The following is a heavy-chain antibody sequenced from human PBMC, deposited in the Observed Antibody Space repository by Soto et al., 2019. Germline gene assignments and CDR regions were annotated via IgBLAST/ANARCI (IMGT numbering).Heavy chain of an antibody. CDR3: ARVRTVNYYGMDV. CDR1: GFSFSNYW. CDR2: IKQDGSEI. J-gene: IGHJ6*02. V-gene: IGHV3-7*05. Sequence: VQLVESGGGLVQPGGSLRLSCAASGFSFSNYWMSWVRQAPGKGLEWVANIKQDGSEIYYVDSVKGRFTISRDNAKNSLFLQMNSLRAEDTAVYYCARVRTVNYYGMDVWGQGTTVTVSS.